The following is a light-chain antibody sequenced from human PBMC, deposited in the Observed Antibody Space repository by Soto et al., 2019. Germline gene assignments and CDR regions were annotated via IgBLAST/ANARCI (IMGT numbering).Light chain of an antibody. Sequence: EIVMTPSPATLSVSPGERATLSCRASHSVSSRLAWYQQKPGQAPRLLIYGASTRATGLPARFSGSGSGTEFTLTISSLQSEDFAVYYCQHYTNCPLTFGGGTKVDIK. CDR3: QHYTNCPLT. J-gene: IGKJ4*01. CDR1: HSVSSR. CDR2: GAS. V-gene: IGKV3-15*01.